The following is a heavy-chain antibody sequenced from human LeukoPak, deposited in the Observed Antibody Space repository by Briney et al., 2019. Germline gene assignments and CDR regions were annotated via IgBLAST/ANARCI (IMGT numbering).Heavy chain of an antibody. Sequence: GGSLRLSCAVSGFTFSSYAMSWVRQAPGKGLEWVSAISGSGGSTYYADSVKGRFTISRDNPKNTLYLQMNSLRAEDTAVYYCAKATIVRGPTDYWGQGTLVTVSS. V-gene: IGHV3-23*01. CDR2: ISGSGGST. D-gene: IGHD3-10*01. CDR3: AKATIVRGPTDY. J-gene: IGHJ4*02. CDR1: GFTFSSYA.